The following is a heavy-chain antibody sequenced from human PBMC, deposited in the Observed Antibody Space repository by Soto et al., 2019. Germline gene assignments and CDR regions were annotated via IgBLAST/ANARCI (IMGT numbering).Heavy chain of an antibody. CDR2: IYYSGST. Sequence: SETLSLTCAVSGGSISSGGYSWSWIRQPPGKGLEWIGYIYYSGSTYYNPSLKSRVTISVDRSKNQFSLKLSSVTAADTAVYYCATMTTLTTSAFDIWGQGTMVTVSS. D-gene: IGHD4-4*01. V-gene: IGHV4-30-2*01. CDR1: GGSISSGGYS. CDR3: ATMTTLTTSAFDI. J-gene: IGHJ3*02.